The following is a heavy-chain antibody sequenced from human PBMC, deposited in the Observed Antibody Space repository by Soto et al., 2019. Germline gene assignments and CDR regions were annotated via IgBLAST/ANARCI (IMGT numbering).Heavy chain of an antibody. CDR3: AGSYYVSYYYFDY. J-gene: IGHJ4*02. Sequence: GGSLRLSCAASGFTFSSYGMHWVRQAPGKGLEWVAVIWYDGSNKYYADSVKGRFTISRDNSKNTLYLQMNSLRAEDTAVYYCAGSYYVSYYYFDYWGQGTLVTVSS. D-gene: IGHD1-26*01. CDR2: IWYDGSNK. CDR1: GFTFSSYG. V-gene: IGHV3-33*01.